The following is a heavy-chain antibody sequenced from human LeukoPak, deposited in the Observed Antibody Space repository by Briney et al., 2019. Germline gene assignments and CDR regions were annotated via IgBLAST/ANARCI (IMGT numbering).Heavy chain of an antibody. Sequence: GGSLRLSCAASGFTFSSYEMNWVRQAPGKGLEWVSYISSSGSTIYYADSVKGRFTISRDNAKNSLYLQMNILRAEDTAVYYCARDRQYFDYWGQGTLVTVSS. CDR3: ARDRQYFDY. J-gene: IGHJ4*02. D-gene: IGHD6-6*01. CDR2: ISSSGSTI. CDR1: GFTFSSYE. V-gene: IGHV3-48*03.